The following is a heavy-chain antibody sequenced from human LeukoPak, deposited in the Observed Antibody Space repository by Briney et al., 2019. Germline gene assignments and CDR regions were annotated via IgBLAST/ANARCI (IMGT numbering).Heavy chain of an antibody. Sequence: GGSLRLSCAASGFTFSSYAMHWVRQAPGKGLEWVAVISYDGSNKYYADSVKGRFTISRDNSKNTLYLQMNSLRAEDTAVYYCAKDSLPPNSGYDYWGQGTLVTVSS. J-gene: IGHJ4*02. D-gene: IGHD5-12*01. V-gene: IGHV3-30-3*01. CDR1: GFTFSSYA. CDR3: AKDSLPPNSGYDY. CDR2: ISYDGSNK.